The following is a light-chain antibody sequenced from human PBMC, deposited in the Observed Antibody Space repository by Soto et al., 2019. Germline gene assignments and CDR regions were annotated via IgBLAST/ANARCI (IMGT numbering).Light chain of an antibody. V-gene: IGKV1-9*01. J-gene: IGKJ3*01. CDR1: QDISRY. CDR3: QQLQRTPFT. Sequence: QLTQSPSSLSASVGDRVTITCRASQDISRYLAWYQQKAGKAPKLLIYGTSTLQSGVPSRFSAFGSGTEFTLTISSLQPEDVATYHCQQLQRTPFTFGPGTTVDV. CDR2: GTS.